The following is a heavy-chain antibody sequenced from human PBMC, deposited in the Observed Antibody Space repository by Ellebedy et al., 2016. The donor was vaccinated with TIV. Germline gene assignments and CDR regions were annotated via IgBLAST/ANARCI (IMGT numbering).Heavy chain of an antibody. CDR1: GDAFTGYY. CDR3: TREVPLYCSGGNCSDPNFDY. Sequence: ASVKVSCKASGDAFTGYYVHWVRQAPGQGLEWMGWINPKSDDTNYAQKFQGRLTMTRDTSISTAYMELSRLEFDDTAKYYCTREVPLYCSGGNCSDPNFDYWGQGTLVTVSS. V-gene: IGHV1-2*02. CDR2: INPKSDDT. D-gene: IGHD2-15*01. J-gene: IGHJ4*02.